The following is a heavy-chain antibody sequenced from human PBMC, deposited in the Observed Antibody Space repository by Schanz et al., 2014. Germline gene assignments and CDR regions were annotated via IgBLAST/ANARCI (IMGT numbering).Heavy chain of an antibody. V-gene: IGHV1-3*04. CDR2: INTGSGDT. J-gene: IGHJ4*02. Sequence: QVHLVQSGAEVKRPGASVKVSCKASEYSFTSYSMHWVRQAPGQRLEWMGWINTGSGDTKYSQNFQVRVTITIATSASTASMELSSLRSEDTAVYSCARGIGGYGANNYFDYWGQGTLVTVSS. CDR3: ARGIGGYGANNYFDY. D-gene: IGHD5-12*01. CDR1: EYSFTSYS.